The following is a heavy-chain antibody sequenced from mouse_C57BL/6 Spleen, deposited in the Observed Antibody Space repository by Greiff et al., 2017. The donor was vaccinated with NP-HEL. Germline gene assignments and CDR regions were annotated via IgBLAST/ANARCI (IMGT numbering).Heavy chain of an antibody. J-gene: IGHJ4*01. Sequence: QVQLKESGPELVKPGASVKISCKASGYTFTDYYINWVKQRPGQGLEWIGWIFPGSGSTYYNEKFKGKATLTVDKSSSTAYMLLSSLTSEDSAVYFCARSGYYGRYAMDYWGQGTSVTVSS. CDR3: ARSGYYGRYAMDY. CDR2: IFPGSGST. V-gene: IGHV1-75*01. CDR1: GYTFTDYY. D-gene: IGHD1-1*01.